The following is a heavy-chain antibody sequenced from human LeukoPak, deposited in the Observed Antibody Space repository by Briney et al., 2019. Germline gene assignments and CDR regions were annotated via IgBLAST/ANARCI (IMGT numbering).Heavy chain of an antibody. J-gene: IGHJ6*02. CDR2: ISSSSSYI. CDR3: ARVRITMVRGVIIEDYYGMDV. CDR1: GFTFSSYS. D-gene: IGHD3-10*01. Sequence: PGGSLRLSCAASGFTFSSYSMNWVRQAPGKGLEWVSSISSSSSYIYYADSVKGRLTISRDNAKNSLYLQMNSLRAEDTAVYYCARVRITMVRGVIIEDYYGMDVWGQGTTVTVSS. V-gene: IGHV3-21*01.